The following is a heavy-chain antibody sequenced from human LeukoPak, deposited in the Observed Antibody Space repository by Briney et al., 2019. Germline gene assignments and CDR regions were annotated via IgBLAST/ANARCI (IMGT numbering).Heavy chain of an antibody. CDR3: ARAGLWDYSDSSGYHNGAFDI. CDR1: GGTFSSYA. Sequence: ASVKVSCKASGGTFSSYAISWVRQAPGQGPEWMGGIIPIFGTANYAQKFQGRVTITADESTSTAYMELSSLRSEDTAVYYCARAGLWDYSDSSGYHNGAFDIWGQGTMVTVSS. J-gene: IGHJ3*02. CDR2: IIPIFGTA. V-gene: IGHV1-69*13. D-gene: IGHD3-22*01.